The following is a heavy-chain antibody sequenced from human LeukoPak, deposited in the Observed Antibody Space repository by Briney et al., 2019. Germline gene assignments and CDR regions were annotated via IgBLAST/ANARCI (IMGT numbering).Heavy chain of an antibody. D-gene: IGHD2-21*02. CDR1: GFTFSSNA. CDR2: ISYDGSNK. Sequence: GRSLRLSCAASGFTFSSNAMHWVRQAPGKGLEWVAVISYDGSNKYYADSVKGRFTISRDNSKNTLYLQMNSLRAEDTAVYYCARDFTATDAFDIWGQGTMVTVSS. CDR3: ARDFTATDAFDI. V-gene: IGHV3-30-3*01. J-gene: IGHJ3*02.